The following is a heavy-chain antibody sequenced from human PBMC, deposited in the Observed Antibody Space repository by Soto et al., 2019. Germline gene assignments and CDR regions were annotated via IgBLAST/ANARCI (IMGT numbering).Heavy chain of an antibody. D-gene: IGHD2-15*01. V-gene: IGHV4-34*01. Sequence: SETLSLTCAVYGGSFSGYYWSWIRQPPGKGLEWIGEINHSGSTNYNPSLKSRVTISVDTSKNKCSLKLSSVTAADTAVYYCARVKGNKQDIVVVVAATPSDWFDPWGQGTLVTVSS. J-gene: IGHJ5*02. CDR2: INHSGST. CDR1: GGSFSGYY. CDR3: ARVKGNKQDIVVVVAATPSDWFDP.